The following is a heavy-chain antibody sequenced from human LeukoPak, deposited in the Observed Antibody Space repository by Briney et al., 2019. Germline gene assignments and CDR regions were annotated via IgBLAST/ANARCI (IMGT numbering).Heavy chain of an antibody. CDR1: GFTFSSYS. D-gene: IGHD2-2*02. CDR3: ARDAACTTSTCYKQIDS. Sequence: PGGSLRLSCAASGFTFSSYSMNWVRQAPGKGLEWVSFISRSGRNTDYADSVKGRFTISRDDAKNSLYLQLNSLRADDTAVYYCARDAACTTSTCYKQIDSWGQGTLVTVSS. V-gene: IGHV3-48*04. CDR2: ISRSGRNT. J-gene: IGHJ4*02.